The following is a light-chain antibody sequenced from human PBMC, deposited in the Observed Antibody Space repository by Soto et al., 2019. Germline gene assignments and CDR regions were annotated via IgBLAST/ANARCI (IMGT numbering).Light chain of an antibody. J-gene: IGKJ4*01. CDR2: DAS. CDR1: HAIATY. V-gene: IGKV1-33*01. Sequence: DMRLTQSPSSLSASIGDRVTITCQASHAIATYLNWYQQKPGKPPKLLIYDASTLEKGVPSRFSGSGSGTDFTFTIFTLQPEDFASYYCQEFDHPPPLIFGGGTKVEMK. CDR3: QEFDHPPPLI.